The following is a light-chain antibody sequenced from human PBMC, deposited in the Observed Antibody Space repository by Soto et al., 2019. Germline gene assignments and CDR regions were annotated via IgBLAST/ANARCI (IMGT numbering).Light chain of an antibody. CDR1: SSDVGGYNY. CDR3: SSYTTSNTRQIV. V-gene: IGLV2-14*03. J-gene: IGLJ1*01. Sequence: QSALTQPASVSGSPGQSITISCTGTSSDVGGYNYVSWCQHHPGKAPKLLIYDVSNRPSGISNRFSGSKSDNTASLTISGLQPEDEADYYCSSYTTSNTRQIVFGTGTRSPS. CDR2: DVS.